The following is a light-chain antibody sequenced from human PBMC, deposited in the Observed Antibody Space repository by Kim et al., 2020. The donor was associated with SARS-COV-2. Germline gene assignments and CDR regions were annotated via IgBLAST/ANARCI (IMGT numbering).Light chain of an antibody. CDR1: RSNIGNNP. V-gene: IGLV1-44*01. CDR3: VAWDDSLTGVV. J-gene: IGLJ2*01. CDR2: NND. Sequence: GQRRLLSCSGSRSNIGNNPVIWYQQCPGTAPQLLIRNNDQRPSRVPDRFSGSKSGTSASLAISGLQSEDEADYYCVAWDDSLTGVVIGGGTQLTVL.